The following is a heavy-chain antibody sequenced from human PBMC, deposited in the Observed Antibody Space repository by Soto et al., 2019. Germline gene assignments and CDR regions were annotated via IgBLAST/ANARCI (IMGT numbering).Heavy chain of an antibody. CDR1: GGTFSNTA. CDR3: ATPAEPLDTAMLKGLAH. CDR2: IIPIFGAP. J-gene: IGHJ4*02. V-gene: IGHV1-69*01. D-gene: IGHD5-18*01. Sequence: QVQLVQSGAEVKKPGSSVKVSCKASGGTFSNTAFIWVRQAPAQGLEWMGGIIPIFGAPNYAQKFQGRLMISADDSASKAYMELNTLTSEDTAIYYCATPAEPLDTAMLKGLAHWGKGTLVTVSS.